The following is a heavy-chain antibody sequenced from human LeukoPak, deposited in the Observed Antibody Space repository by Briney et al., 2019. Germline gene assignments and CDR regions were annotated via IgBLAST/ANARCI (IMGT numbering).Heavy chain of an antibody. V-gene: IGHV4-59*01. D-gene: IGHD6-19*01. CDR3: ARDHSSGWYSLNYYYYGMDV. J-gene: IGHJ6*02. CDR2: IYYSGST. Sequence: PSETLSLTCTVSGGSISSYYWSWIRQPPGKGLEWIGYIYYSGSTNYNPSLKSRVTISVDTSKNQFSLKLSSVTAADTAVYYCARDHSSGWYSLNYYYYGMDVWGQGTTVTVSS. CDR1: GGSISSYY.